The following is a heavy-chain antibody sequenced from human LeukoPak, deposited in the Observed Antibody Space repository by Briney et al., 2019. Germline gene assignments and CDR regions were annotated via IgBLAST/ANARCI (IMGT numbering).Heavy chain of an antibody. CDR2: ISSSGDST. Sequence: PGGSLRLSCAASGFTFSMYAMSWVRQAPGKGLEWVSTISSSGDSTYYADSVKGRFTISRDNSKNTLYLQMNSLRAEGTAVYYCAKATPATAAFESWGQGTLLTVSS. CDR1: GFTFSMYA. D-gene: IGHD6-13*01. J-gene: IGHJ4*02. V-gene: IGHV3-23*01. CDR3: AKATPATAAFES.